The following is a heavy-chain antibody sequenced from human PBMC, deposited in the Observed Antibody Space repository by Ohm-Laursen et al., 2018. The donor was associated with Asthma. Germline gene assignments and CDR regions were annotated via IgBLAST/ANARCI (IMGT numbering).Heavy chain of an antibody. Sequence: SSVKVSCNASGGTFSSYAISWVRQAPGQGLEWMGGIIPIFGTANYAQKFQGRVTITADESTSTAHMELSSLRSEDTAVYYCARDLVSGGDYGMDVWGQGTTVTVSS. V-gene: IGHV1-69*01. CDR3: ARDLVSGGDYGMDV. D-gene: IGHD2-21*01. J-gene: IGHJ6*02. CDR2: IIPIFGTA. CDR1: GGTFSSYA.